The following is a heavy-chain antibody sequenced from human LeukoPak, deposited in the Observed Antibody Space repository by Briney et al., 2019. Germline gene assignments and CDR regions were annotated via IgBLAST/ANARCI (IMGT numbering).Heavy chain of an antibody. Sequence: PSETLSLTCTVSDYSISSSYYWGWIRQPPGKGLEWIGYIHDTGSTKYNPSLKSRVTISLDTSKKQFSLTLSSVTAADTAVYYCARDYGSGLDYWGQGILVTVSS. D-gene: IGHD3-10*01. CDR2: IHDTGST. CDR3: ARDYGSGLDY. V-gene: IGHV4-61*01. CDR1: DYSISSSYY. J-gene: IGHJ4*02.